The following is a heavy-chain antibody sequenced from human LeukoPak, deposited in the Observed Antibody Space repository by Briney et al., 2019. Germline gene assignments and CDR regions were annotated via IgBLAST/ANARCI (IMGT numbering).Heavy chain of an antibody. D-gene: IGHD2-2*01. CDR3: ARDHANYCSSTSCYWVY. Sequence: PGGSLRLSCAASGFTFSSYSMNWVRQAPGKGLEWVSSISSSSSYIYYADSVKGRFTISRDNAKNSLYLQMNSLRAEDTALYYCARDHANYCSSTSCYWVYWGQGTLVTVSS. CDR2: ISSSSSYI. V-gene: IGHV3-21*04. CDR1: GFTFSSYS. J-gene: IGHJ4*02.